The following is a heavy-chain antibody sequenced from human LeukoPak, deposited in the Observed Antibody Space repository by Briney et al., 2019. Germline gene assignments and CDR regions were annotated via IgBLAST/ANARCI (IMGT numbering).Heavy chain of an antibody. CDR3: ATPYSYSVPAANLLGY. D-gene: IGHD2-2*01. CDR2: VDPEDGET. V-gene: IGHV1-69-2*01. J-gene: IGHJ4*02. Sequence: GATVKISCKASGYTFTDYYMHWVQQAPGKGHEWMGRVDPEDGETIYAEKFQGRVTITADTSTDTAYMELSSLRSEDTAVYYCATPYSYSVPAANLLGYWGQGTLVTVSS. CDR1: GYTFTDYY.